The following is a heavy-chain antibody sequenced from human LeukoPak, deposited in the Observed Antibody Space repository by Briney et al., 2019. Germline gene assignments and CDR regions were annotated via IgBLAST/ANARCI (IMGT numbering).Heavy chain of an antibody. CDR1: GSSFTNYW. V-gene: IGHV5-51*01. D-gene: IGHD1-14*01. Sequence: PGASLQISCKGSGSSFTNYWIGWVRQLPGKGLEWMGIIYPGDSDVRYSPSFQGQVTISADKSISTAYLQSNSLKASNSAMYYCARGPRYFDPWGQGTLVTVSS. CDR3: ARGPRYFDP. CDR2: IYPGDSDV. J-gene: IGHJ5*02.